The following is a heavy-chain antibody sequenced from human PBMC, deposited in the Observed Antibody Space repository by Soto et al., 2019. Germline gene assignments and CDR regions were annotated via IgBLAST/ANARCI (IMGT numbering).Heavy chain of an antibody. CDR2: ISSGSSTI. Sequence: QVQLVESGGGLVKPGGSLRLSCAAAGFRFSDHYMTWIRQAPGKGLEWVSYISSGSSTIYYAHSVKGRFTISRDNAKNSLNLQMNSLRAEDTAVYYCATSSEALAASFPYYFDYWGHGTLVTVSS. J-gene: IGHJ4*01. CDR1: GFRFSDHY. D-gene: IGHD6-19*01. CDR3: ATSSEALAASFPYYFDY. V-gene: IGHV3-11*01.